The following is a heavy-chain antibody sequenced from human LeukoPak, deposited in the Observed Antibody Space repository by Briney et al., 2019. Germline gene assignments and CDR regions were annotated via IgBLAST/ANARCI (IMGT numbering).Heavy chain of an antibody. CDR3: ARGRQWELLKDAFDI. Sequence: GGSLRLSCAASGFTFSHTWMTWVRQAPGKGLERVANINEDGSETYYVGSVRGRFTISRDNAKNSMYLQMNSLRAEDTAVYYCARGRQWELLKDAFDIWGQGTMVTVSS. V-gene: IGHV3-7*01. CDR2: INEDGSET. J-gene: IGHJ3*02. D-gene: IGHD1-26*01. CDR1: GFTFSHTW.